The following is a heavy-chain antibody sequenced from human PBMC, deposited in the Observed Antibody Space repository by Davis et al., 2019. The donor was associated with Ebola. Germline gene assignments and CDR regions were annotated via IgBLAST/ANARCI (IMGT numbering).Heavy chain of an antibody. D-gene: IGHD3-10*01. CDR2: IYYSGST. Sequence: PSETLSLTCTVSGGSISSYYWSWIRQPPGKGLEWIGYIYYSGSTNYNPSLKSRVTISVDTSKNQFSLKLSSVTAADTAVYYCARENWSDGGSGSYSPSFDYWGQGTLVTVSS. CDR3: ARENWSDGGSGSYSPSFDY. V-gene: IGHV4-59*01. J-gene: IGHJ4*02. CDR1: GGSISSYY.